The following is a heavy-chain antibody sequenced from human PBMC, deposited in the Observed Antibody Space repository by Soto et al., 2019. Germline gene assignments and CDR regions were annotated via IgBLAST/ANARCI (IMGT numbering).Heavy chain of an antibody. D-gene: IGHD3-16*01. V-gene: IGHV4-59*01. CDR2: IYYSGST. J-gene: IGHJ4*02. Sequence: PSETLSLTCTVSGGSISSYYWSWIRQPPGKGLEWIAYIYYSGSTNYNPSLKSRVTISVDTSKNQFSLKLSSVTAADTAVYYCARGALTTYFDYWGQGTLVTVSS. CDR1: GGSISSYY. CDR3: ARGALTTYFDY.